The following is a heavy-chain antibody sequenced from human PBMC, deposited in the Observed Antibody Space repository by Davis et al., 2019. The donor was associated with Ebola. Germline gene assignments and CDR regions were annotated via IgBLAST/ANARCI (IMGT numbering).Heavy chain of an antibody. CDR2: IYYSGST. V-gene: IGHV4-59*03. Sequence: PSETLSLTCTVSGGSISSYYWSWIRQPPGKGLEWIGYIYYSGSTNYNPSLKNRVTISVDRSENQFSLTLDSVTAADTAVYYCAKSLLRIAAFDAWGQGTVVTVSS. J-gene: IGHJ5*02. D-gene: IGHD2/OR15-2a*01. CDR3: AKSLLRIAAFDA. CDR1: GGSISSYY.